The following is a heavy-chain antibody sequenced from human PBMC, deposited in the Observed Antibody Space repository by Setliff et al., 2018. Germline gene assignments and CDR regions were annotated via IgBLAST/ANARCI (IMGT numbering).Heavy chain of an antibody. V-gene: IGHV3-11*04. Sequence: PGGSLRLSCAASGFTFSDYHMSWIRQAPGKGLEWVSYISSSGSTIYYADSVKGRFTISRDNAKNSLYLQMNSLRAEDTAVYYCARGDRWGYSYGPYYYGMDVWGQGTTVTVSS. CDR1: GFTFSDYH. J-gene: IGHJ6*02. CDR2: ISSSGSTI. CDR3: ARGDRWGYSYGPYYYGMDV. D-gene: IGHD5-18*01.